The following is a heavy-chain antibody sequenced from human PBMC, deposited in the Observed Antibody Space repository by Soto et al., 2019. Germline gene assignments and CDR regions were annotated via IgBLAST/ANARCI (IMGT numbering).Heavy chain of an antibody. CDR1: GFTFSSYA. J-gene: IGHJ6*02. Sequence: EVQLLESGGGLLQPGGSLRLYCAASGFTFSSYAMSWVRQVPGKGLEWVSAISGSGGSTYYADSVKGRFTISRDNSKNTLYMQMISLRAEDTAVYFCARNPPPSLLTIWYYFYGMDVWGQGTTVTVSS. D-gene: IGHD3-16*01. CDR3: ARNPPPSLLTIWYYFYGMDV. CDR2: ISGSGGST. V-gene: IGHV3-23*01.